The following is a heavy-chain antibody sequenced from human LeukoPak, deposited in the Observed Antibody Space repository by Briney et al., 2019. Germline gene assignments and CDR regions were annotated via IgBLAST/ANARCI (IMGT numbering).Heavy chain of an antibody. CDR3: TGSSRGYYHDFDY. V-gene: IGHV4-39*01. D-gene: IGHD3-22*01. J-gene: IGHJ4*02. CDR1: GGSISSSSYS. Sequence: SETLSLTCTVSGGSISSSSYSWGWILQPPGKGLEWIGSIHYIGNTYYNPSLKSRVTISVDTSKNQFSLKLTSVTAADTAVYYCTGSSRGYYHDFDYWGQGTLVTVSS. CDR2: IHYIGNT.